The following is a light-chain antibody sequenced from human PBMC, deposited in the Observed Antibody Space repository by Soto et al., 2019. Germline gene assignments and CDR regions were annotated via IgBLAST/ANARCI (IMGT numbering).Light chain of an antibody. V-gene: IGKV3-15*01. CDR2: GAS. Sequence: EIVMTQSPATLSVSPRERATLSCRASQRVSRNLAWYQQKPGQAPRLLIYGASTRATGIPARFSGSGSETEFTLTISSLQSEDFAVYYCQQYNNWPPYTFGQGTKLEIK. J-gene: IGKJ2*01. CDR1: QRVSRN. CDR3: QQYNNWPPYT.